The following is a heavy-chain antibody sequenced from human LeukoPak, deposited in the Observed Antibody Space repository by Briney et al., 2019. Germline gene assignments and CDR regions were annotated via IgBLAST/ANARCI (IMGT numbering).Heavy chain of an antibody. CDR2: MNPNSGNT. Sequence: ASVKVSCKASGYTFTSYDINWVRQATGQGLEWMGWMNPNSGNTGYAQKFQGRVTMTTDTSTSTAYMELRSLRSDDTAVYYCARDVGSGWYADYWGHGTLVTVSS. CDR3: ARDVGSGWYADY. D-gene: IGHD6-19*01. V-gene: IGHV1-8*02. J-gene: IGHJ4*01. CDR1: GYTFTSYD.